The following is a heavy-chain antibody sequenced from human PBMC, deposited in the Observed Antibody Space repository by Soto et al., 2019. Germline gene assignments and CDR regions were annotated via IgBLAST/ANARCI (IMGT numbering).Heavy chain of an antibody. CDR3: AKGRGDAYNPSHH. J-gene: IGHJ1*01. CDR1: GFTLSSYA. CDR2: ISGSTGST. Sequence: QPGGSLRLSCAASGFTLSSYAMNWVRQAPGKGLEWDSAISGSTGSTYYADSVKGRFTNSRDNSKTTVYMQKNGLRGEDTAIYCCAKGRGDAYNPSHHWGRGTLVTVSS. D-gene: IGHD1-1*01. V-gene: IGHV3-23*01.